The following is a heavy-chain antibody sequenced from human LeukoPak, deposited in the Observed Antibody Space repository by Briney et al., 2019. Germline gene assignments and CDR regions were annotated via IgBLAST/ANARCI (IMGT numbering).Heavy chain of an antibody. CDR3: ARVGSGYSTFYFDY. J-gene: IGHJ4*02. CDR1: SGSITSYY. V-gene: IGHV4-59*01. Sequence: PSETLSLTCTVSSGSITSYYWTRIRRPPGKGLEWIGSIYYTGSTNYSPSLKGRVTILVDTSKNQFSLKMNSVTAADTALYYCARVGSGYSTFYFDYWGQGLLVTVSS. D-gene: IGHD3-3*01. CDR2: IYYTGST.